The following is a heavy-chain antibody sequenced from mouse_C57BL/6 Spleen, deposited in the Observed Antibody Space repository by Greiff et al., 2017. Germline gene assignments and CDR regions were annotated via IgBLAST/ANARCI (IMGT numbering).Heavy chain of an antibody. CDR2: INPYNGGT. Sequence: VQLQQSGPVLVKPGASVKMSCKASGYTFTDYYMNWVKQSHGKSLEWIGVINPYNGGTSYNQKFKGKATLTVDKSSSTAYMELNSLTSEDSAVYYCARGVVVATDYYAMDYWGQGTSVTVSS. CDR3: ARGVVVATDYYAMDY. J-gene: IGHJ4*01. D-gene: IGHD1-1*01. CDR1: GYTFTDYY. V-gene: IGHV1-19*01.